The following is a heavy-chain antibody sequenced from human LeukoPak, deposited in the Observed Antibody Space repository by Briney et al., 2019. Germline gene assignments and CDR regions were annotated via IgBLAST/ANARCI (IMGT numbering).Heavy chain of an antibody. CDR1: GFTFSSYA. V-gene: IGHV3-30-3*01. Sequence: PGGSLRLSCAASGFTFSSYAMHWVRQAPGKGLEWVAVISYDGSNKYYADSVKGRFTISRDNSKNTLYLQMNSLRAEDTAVYYCARDQWLITYYYYGMDVWGQGTTVTVSS. J-gene: IGHJ6*02. CDR3: ARDQWLITYYYYGMDV. CDR2: ISYDGSNK. D-gene: IGHD6-19*01.